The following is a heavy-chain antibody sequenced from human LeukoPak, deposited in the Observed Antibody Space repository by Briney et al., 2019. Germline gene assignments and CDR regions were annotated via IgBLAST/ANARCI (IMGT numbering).Heavy chain of an antibody. J-gene: IGHJ4*02. CDR1: GYTFTGYY. D-gene: IGHD5-12*01. Sequence: GASVKVSCKASGYTFTGYYMHWVRQAPGQGLEWMGWINPNSGGTNYAQKFQGRVTMTRDTSISTAYMVLSRLRSDDTAVYYCARDFLSGRGYSGYDPPAPDYWGQGTLVTVSS. CDR3: ARDFLSGRGYSGYDPPAPDY. CDR2: INPNSGGT. V-gene: IGHV1-2*02.